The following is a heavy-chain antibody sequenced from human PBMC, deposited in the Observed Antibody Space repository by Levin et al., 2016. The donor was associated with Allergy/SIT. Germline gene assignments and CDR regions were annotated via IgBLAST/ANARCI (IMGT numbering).Heavy chain of an antibody. CDR2: IYPGDSDT. Sequence: VRQMPGKGLEWMGIIYPGDSDTRYSPSFQGQVTISADKSISTAYLQWSSLKASDTAMYYCARRDDDYGFSRFDYWGQGTLVTVSS. CDR3: ARRDDDYGFSRFDY. J-gene: IGHJ4*02. D-gene: IGHD4-17*01. V-gene: IGHV5-51*01.